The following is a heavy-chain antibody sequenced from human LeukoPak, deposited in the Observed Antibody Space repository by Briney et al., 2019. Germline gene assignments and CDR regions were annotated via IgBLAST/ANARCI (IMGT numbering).Heavy chain of an antibody. J-gene: IGHJ4*02. CDR2: INPNSGGT. CDR1: GYTFTGYY. D-gene: IGHD3-10*01. CDR3: ATSRRYYYGSGSYSSPFDY. Sequence: ASVKVSCKVSGYTFTGYYMHWVRQAPGQGLEWMGWINPNSGGTNYAQKFQGRVTMTRDTSISTAYMELSRLRSDDTAVYYCATSRRYYYGSGSYSSPFDYWGQGTLVTVSS. V-gene: IGHV1-2*02.